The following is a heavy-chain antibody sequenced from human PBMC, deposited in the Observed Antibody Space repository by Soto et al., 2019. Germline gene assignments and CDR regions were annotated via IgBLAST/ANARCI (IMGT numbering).Heavy chain of an antibody. D-gene: IGHD4-17*01. CDR1: GGSFSGYY. CDR3: ARAYYGGNSRYFDY. Sequence: SETLSLTCAVYGGSFSGYYWSWIRQPPGKGLEWIGEINHSGSTNYNPSLKSRVTISVDTSKNQFSLKLSSVTAADTAVYYCARAYYGGNSRYFDYWGQGTLVTVSS. J-gene: IGHJ4*02. CDR2: INHSGST. V-gene: IGHV4-34*01.